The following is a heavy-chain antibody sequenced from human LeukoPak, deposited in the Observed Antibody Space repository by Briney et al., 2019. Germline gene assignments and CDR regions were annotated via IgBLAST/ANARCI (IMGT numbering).Heavy chain of an antibody. CDR2: INPNSGGT. J-gene: IGHJ4*02. Sequence: GASVKVSCKASGYTFTGYYMHWVRQAPGQGLEWMGWINPNSGGTNYAQKFQGRVTMTRDTSISTAYMELSRLRSDDTAVYYCARSSRGYSYGQRGHYFDYWGQGTLVTVSS. CDR1: GYTFTGYY. V-gene: IGHV1-2*02. CDR3: ARSSRGYSYGQRGHYFDY. D-gene: IGHD5-18*01.